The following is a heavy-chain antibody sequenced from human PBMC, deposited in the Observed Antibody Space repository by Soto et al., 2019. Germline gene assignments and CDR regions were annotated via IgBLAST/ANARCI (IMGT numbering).Heavy chain of an antibody. J-gene: IGHJ4*02. CDR3: ARDLGGWPDY. D-gene: IGHD2-15*01. V-gene: IGHV1-3*01. CDR2: INAGNGNT. Sequence: ASVKVSCKASGYTFTGYAMHWVRQAPGQRLEWMGWINAGNGNTKYSQKFQGRVTITRDTSAGTAYMEPSSLRSEDTAVYYCARDLGGWPDYWGQGTLVTVSS. CDR1: GYTFTGYA.